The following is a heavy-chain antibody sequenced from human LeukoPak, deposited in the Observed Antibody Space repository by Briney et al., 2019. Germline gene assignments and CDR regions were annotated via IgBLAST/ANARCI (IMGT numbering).Heavy chain of an antibody. D-gene: IGHD6-13*01. CDR1: GYSFTSYW. Sequence: GESLKISCKGSGYSFTSYWIGWVRQMPGKGLGWMGIIYPGDSDTRYSPSFQGQVTISADKSISTAYLQWSSLKASDTAMYYCARHGWIAAAGTGWFDPWGQGTLVTVSS. J-gene: IGHJ5*02. CDR3: ARHGWIAAAGTGWFDP. V-gene: IGHV5-51*01. CDR2: IYPGDSDT.